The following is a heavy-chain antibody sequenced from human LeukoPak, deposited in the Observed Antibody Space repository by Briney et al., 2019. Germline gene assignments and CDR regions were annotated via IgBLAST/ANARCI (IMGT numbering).Heavy chain of an antibody. J-gene: IGHJ4*02. D-gene: IGHD3-10*01. CDR3: ARSGTGDERIGVDS. CDR2: MNPYSGNT. Sequence: ASVKVSCKASGYTFTNYDINWVRQATGQGLEWMGWMNPYSGNTGYAQSFQGRVTITRDTSINTAYMELSGLRFEDTAVYYCARSGTGDERIGVDSWGQGTLVTVSS. V-gene: IGHV1-8*03. CDR1: GYTFTNYD.